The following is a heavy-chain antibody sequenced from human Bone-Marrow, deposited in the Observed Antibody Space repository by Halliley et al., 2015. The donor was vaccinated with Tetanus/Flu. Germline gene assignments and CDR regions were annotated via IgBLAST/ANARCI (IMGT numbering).Heavy chain of an antibody. V-gene: IGHV4-34*01. CDR2: INHTGST. CDR1: GESFSGYY. CDR3: ARFLRGNYNDAFDV. J-gene: IGHJ3*01. D-gene: IGHD1-1*01. Sequence: TLSLTCTVHGESFSGYYWNWIRQPPGKGLEWIGEINHTGSTNYNPSLKSRVTISVDTSKKQFSLNLSSVTAADTAVYFCARFLRGNYNDAFDVWGQGTLVTVSS.